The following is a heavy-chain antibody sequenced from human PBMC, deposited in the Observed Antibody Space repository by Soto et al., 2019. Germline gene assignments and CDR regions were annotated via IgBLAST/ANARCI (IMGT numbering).Heavy chain of an antibody. CDR2: IIPIFGTP. D-gene: IGHD3-16*01. Sequence: QVQLVQSGAEVKKPGSSVKVSCKASGGSFSSYAISWVRQAPGQGLEWMGGIIPIFGTPNYAQKFQGRVTITADESTSTAEMELSSLRSEDTAVYYCANSAYYDYVWGSHWDAFEIWGQGTMVTVPT. V-gene: IGHV1-69*01. CDR1: GGSFSSYA. CDR3: ANSAYYDYVWGSHWDAFEI. J-gene: IGHJ3*02.